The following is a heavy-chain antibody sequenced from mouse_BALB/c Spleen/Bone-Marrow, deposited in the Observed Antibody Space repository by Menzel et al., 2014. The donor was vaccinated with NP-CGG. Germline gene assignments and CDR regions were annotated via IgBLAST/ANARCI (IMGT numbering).Heavy chain of an antibody. CDR3: SRGLLGLDY. Sequence: VQLVESGAELVRPGASVKLSCKASGYTFTSFWMNWVKQRPDQGLEWIGRIDPYDSITHYNRIFKDKAILTVDKSTSKVYMHIISLAAEDFAGYACSRGLLGLDYWGQGTTLTVSS. D-gene: IGHD3-3*01. CDR1: GYTFTSFW. J-gene: IGHJ2*01. V-gene: IGHV1-52*01. CDR2: IDPYDSIT.